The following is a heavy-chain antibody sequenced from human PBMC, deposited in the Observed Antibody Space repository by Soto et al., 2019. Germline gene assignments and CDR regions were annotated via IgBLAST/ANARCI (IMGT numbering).Heavy chain of an antibody. V-gene: IGHV4-39*01. Sequence: QLRLQESGPGLVKPSETLSLTCTVSGGSIGSSTYYWGWIRQPPGKGLEWIGSMYSSGNTYSNPSLKSRVTVSVDTSKNHFSLKLSSVTAADTAVYYCARQPYDSRGYYYGAWGQGTLVTVSS. J-gene: IGHJ5*02. CDR1: GGSIGSSTYY. CDR2: MYSSGNT. D-gene: IGHD3-22*01. CDR3: ARQPYDSRGYYYGA.